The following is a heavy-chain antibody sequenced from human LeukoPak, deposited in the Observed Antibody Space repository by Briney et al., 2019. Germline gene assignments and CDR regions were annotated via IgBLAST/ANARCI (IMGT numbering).Heavy chain of an antibody. D-gene: IGHD2/OR15-2a*01. CDR3: ARVGPSIDYYYVDV. V-gene: IGHV3-7*01. CDR2: IKQDGSEK. CDR1: GFTFSSYE. Sequence: GGSLRLSCAAPGFTFSSYEMNWVRQAPGKGLEWVANIKQDGSEKYYVDSVKGRFTISRDNAKNSLYLQMNSLRVEDTAVYYCARVGPSIDYYYVDVWGKGTTVTVSS. J-gene: IGHJ6*03.